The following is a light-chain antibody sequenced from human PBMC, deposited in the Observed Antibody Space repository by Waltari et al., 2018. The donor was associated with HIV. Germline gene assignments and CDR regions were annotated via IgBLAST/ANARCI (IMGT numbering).Light chain of an antibody. J-gene: IGLJ3*02. Sequence: QLVLTQSASASASLGASVKLTCTLSSGYTAYAIAWHQQQAEKGPRYLMKVNSDGSYSRGDGIPDRFSGSSAEAERYLTISSLQSEDGADYYCQTWDTGIRVFGGGTKLTVL. CDR3: QTWDTGIRV. V-gene: IGLV4-69*01. CDR1: SGYTAYA. CDR2: VNSDGSY.